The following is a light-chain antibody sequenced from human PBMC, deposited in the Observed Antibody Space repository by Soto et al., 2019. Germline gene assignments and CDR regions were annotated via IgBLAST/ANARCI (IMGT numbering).Light chain of an antibody. J-gene: IGKJ2*01. CDR1: QTISSS. CDR3: QQYIRYSPYT. V-gene: IGKV1-5*03. CDR2: KAS. Sequence: DIQMTQFPSTLSASIGDRVTITCRASQTISSSLAWYQQKPGKDPKLLIYKASNLETGVPSRFSGSGSGTEFALTISSLQPDDFATYYCQQYIRYSPYTFGQGTRLEIK.